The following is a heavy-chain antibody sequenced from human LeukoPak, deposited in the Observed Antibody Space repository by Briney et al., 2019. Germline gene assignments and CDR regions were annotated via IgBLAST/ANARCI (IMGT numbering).Heavy chain of an antibody. J-gene: IGHJ5*02. Sequence: GGSLRLSCAASGFTVSSNYMIWLRQAPGKGLEWVSVIYTGGTINYADSVKGRFTISRDNAKNSLYLQMNSLRVEDTAVYYCAKGKAGNPWGQGTLVTVSS. CDR2: IYTGGTI. D-gene: IGHD1-1*01. V-gene: IGHV3-53*01. CDR3: AKGKAGNP. CDR1: GFTVSSNY.